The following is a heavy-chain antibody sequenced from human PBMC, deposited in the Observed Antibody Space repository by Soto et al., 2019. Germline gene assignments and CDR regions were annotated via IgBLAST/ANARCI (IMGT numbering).Heavy chain of an antibody. V-gene: IGHV3-30-3*01. D-gene: IGHD3-3*01. CDR1: GFTFSSYA. Sequence: GSLRLSCAASGFTFSSYAMHWVRQAPGKGLEWVAVISYDGSNKYYADSVKGRFTISRDNSKNTLYLQMNSLRAEDTAVYYCARDPARFLEWFEGHFDYWGQGTQVTVSS. CDR3: ARDPARFLEWFEGHFDY. J-gene: IGHJ4*02. CDR2: ISYDGSNK.